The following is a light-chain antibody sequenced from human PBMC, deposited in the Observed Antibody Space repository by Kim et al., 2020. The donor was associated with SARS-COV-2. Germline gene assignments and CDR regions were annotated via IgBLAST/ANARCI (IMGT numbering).Light chain of an antibody. V-gene: IGKV3-20*01. CDR3: QQYGRSPPFA. J-gene: IGKJ2*01. CDR1: QSVSSNY. Sequence: EIVLTQSPGTLSLSPGERAILSCRASQSVSSNYLAWYQQKPGQTPRVLIYGASSRATGVPDRFSGSGSGTDFTLTINRLEPEDFAVYYCQQYGRSPPFAFGQGTKLEI. CDR2: GAS.